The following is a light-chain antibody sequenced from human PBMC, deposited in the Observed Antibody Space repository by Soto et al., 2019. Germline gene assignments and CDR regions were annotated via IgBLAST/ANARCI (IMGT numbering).Light chain of an antibody. J-gene: IGKJ1*01. Sequence: ILRTQYPSTLSEAVGGTLAITCLASQTISSWVAWYQQKPGRAPKLLIYKASSLESGVPSRFSGSGSGTDFTLTISSLQPEDFATYYCQQSYSTPRTFGQGTMVAIK. V-gene: IGKV1-5*03. CDR3: QQSYSTPRT. CDR1: QTISSW. CDR2: KAS.